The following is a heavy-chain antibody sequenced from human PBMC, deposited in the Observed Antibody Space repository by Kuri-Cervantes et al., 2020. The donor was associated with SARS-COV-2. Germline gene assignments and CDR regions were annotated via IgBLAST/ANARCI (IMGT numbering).Heavy chain of an antibody. J-gene: IGHJ4*02. CDR3: AKDIAVAGHFDY. V-gene: IGHV1-46*01. CDR2: INPSGGST. Sequence: ASVKVSCKASGYTFTSYYMHWVRQAPGQGLEWMGIINPSGGSTSYAQKFQGRVTMTRDTSTSTVYMELSSLRAEDTAVYYCAKDIAVAGHFDYWGQGTLVTVSS. D-gene: IGHD6-19*01. CDR1: GYTFTSYY.